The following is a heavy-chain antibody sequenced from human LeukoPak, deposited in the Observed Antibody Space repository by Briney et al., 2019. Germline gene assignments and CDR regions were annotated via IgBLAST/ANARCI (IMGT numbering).Heavy chain of an antibody. CDR2: ISSRSSYI. V-gene: IGHV3-21*04. CDR3: AKDQDRGSSGWYQD. CDR1: GFTLSTYT. J-gene: IGHJ4*02. Sequence: KTGGSLRLSCAASGFTLSTYTMNWVRQAPGKGLEWVSSISSRSSYIYYADSVKGRFTISRDNSKNTLYLQMNSLRAEDTAVYYCAKDQDRGSSGWYQDWGQGTLVTVSS. D-gene: IGHD6-19*01.